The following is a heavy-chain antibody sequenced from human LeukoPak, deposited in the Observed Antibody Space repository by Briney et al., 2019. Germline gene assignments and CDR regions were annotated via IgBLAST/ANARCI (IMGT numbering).Heavy chain of an antibody. CDR3: ARDRAGYFYAMDV. V-gene: IGHV3-48*04. D-gene: IGHD5-24*01. CDR2: ISSSSSTI. J-gene: IGHJ6*02. CDR1: GFTFSSYS. Sequence: PGGSLRLSCAASGFTFSSYSMNWVRQAPGKGLEWVSYISSSSSTIYYADSVKGRFTISRDNAKNSLYLQMNSLRTEDTALYYCARDRAGYFYAMDVWGQGTSVTVSS.